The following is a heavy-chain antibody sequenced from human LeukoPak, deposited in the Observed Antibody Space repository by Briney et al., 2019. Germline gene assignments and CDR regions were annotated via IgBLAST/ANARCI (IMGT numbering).Heavy chain of an antibody. CDR3: AKQWLVVVTPRSNAFDI. D-gene: IGHD3-22*01. J-gene: IGHJ3*02. V-gene: IGHV3-23*01. CDR1: GFTFSSYA. CDR2: ISGSGGST. Sequence: GGSLRLSCAASGFTFSSYAMSWVRQAPGEGLEWVSAISGSGGSTYYADSVKGRFTISRDNSKNTLYLQMNSLRAEDTAVYYCAKQWLVVVTPRSNAFDIWGQGTKVTVSS.